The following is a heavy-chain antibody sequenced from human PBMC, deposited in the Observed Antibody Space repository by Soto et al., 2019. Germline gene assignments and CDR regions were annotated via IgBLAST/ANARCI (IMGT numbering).Heavy chain of an antibody. CDR1: GYTFTSYA. V-gene: IGHV1-3*01. CDR3: ARDCSGGSCYLAMDY. Sequence: ASVKVSCKASGYTFTSYAMHWVRQAPGQRLEWMGWINAGNGNTKYSQKFQGRVTITRDTSASTAYMELISLRSEDTAVYYCARDCSGGSCYLAMDYWGQGTLVTVSS. J-gene: IGHJ4*02. CDR2: INAGNGNT. D-gene: IGHD2-15*01.